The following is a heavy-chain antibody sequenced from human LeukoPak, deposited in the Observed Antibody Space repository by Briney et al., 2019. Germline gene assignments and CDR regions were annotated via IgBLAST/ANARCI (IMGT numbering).Heavy chain of an antibody. CDR2: IIPIFRTA. CDR1: GGTFSKYA. Sequence: SVKVSCKASGGTFSKYAISWVRQAPGQGLEWVGAIIPIFRTAKYAQKCQGRVTITADESTSTAYMDLSSLRSEDTAVYYCAKGPRYNWNHYYMDVWGKGTPVTVSS. D-gene: IGHD1-20*01. CDR3: AKGPRYNWNHYYMDV. V-gene: IGHV1-69*13. J-gene: IGHJ6*03.